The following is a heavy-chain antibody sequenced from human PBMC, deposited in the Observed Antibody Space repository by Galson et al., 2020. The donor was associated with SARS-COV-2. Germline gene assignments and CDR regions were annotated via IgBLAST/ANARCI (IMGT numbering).Heavy chain of an antibody. V-gene: IGHV5-51*01. J-gene: IGHJ1*01. CDR1: GYSFTSYW. CDR3: ARPYCGGDCYSGPEYFQH. CDR2: IYPGDSDT. D-gene: IGHD2-21*01. Sequence: GESLKISCKGSGYSFTSYWIGWVRQMPGKGLEWMGIIYPGDSDTRYSPSFQGQVTISADKSISTAYLQWSSLKASDTAMYYCARPYCGGDCYSGPEYFQHWGQGTLVTVSS.